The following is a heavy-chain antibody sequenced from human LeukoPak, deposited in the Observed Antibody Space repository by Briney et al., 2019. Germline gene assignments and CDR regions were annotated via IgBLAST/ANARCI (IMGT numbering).Heavy chain of an antibody. D-gene: IGHD4-17*01. J-gene: IGHJ6*03. V-gene: IGHV4-4*07. CDR1: GGSISSYY. CDR2: IYTSGST. Sequence: PSETLSLTCTVSGGSISSYYWSWIRQPAGKGLEWIGRIYTSGSTNYNPSLKSRVTMSVDTSKNQFSLKLSSVTAADTAVYYCAREPTVTLWDYYMDVWGKGTTVTISS. CDR3: AREPTVTLWDYYMDV.